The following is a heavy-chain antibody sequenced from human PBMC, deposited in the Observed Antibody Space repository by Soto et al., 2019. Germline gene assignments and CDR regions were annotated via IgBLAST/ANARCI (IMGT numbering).Heavy chain of an antibody. CDR3: AAILWGGCPL. CDR2: IVVGSGNT. J-gene: IGHJ4*02. V-gene: IGHV1-58*02. D-gene: IGHD2-21*01. CDR1: GFTFTSSA. Sequence: MQLVQSGPEVKKPGTSVKVSCKASGFTFTSSAMQWVRQARGQRLERIGWIVVGSGNTNYAQKIQERVTITGDRSTSTAYMELSSLRSEDTAVYYCAAILWGGCPLWGQGTLVTVSS.